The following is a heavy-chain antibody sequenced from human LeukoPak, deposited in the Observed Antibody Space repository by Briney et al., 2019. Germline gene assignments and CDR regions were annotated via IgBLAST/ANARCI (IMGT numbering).Heavy chain of an antibody. D-gene: IGHD3-3*01. CDR1: GFTFSSYA. J-gene: IGHJ6*02. Sequence: PGGSLRLSCAASGFTFSSYAMSWVRQAPGKGLEWVSAISGSGGSTYYADSVKGRFTISRDNSKNTLYLRMNSLRAEDTAVYYCAKDSPSWRASYYYGMDVWGQGTTVTVSS. V-gene: IGHV3-23*01. CDR2: ISGSGGST. CDR3: AKDSPSWRASYYYGMDV.